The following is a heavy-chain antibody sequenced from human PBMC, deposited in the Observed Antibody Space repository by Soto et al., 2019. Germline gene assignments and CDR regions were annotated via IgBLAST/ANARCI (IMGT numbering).Heavy chain of an antibody. CDR3: ARDHPYGDYTGFDY. J-gene: IGHJ4*02. CDR2: IWYDGSNK. CDR1: GFTFSSYG. Sequence: QVQLVESGGGVVQPGRSLRLSCAASGFTFSSYGMHWVRQAPGKGLEWVAVIWYDGSNKYYADSVKGRFTISRDNSKNTLYLQMNSLRAEDTAVYYCARDHPYGDYTGFDYWGQGTLVTVSS. V-gene: IGHV3-33*01. D-gene: IGHD4-17*01.